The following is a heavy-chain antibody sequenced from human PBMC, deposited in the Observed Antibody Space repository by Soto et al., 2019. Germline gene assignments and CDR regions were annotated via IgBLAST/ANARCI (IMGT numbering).Heavy chain of an antibody. V-gene: IGHV1-46*01. D-gene: IGHD3-3*01. CDR2: INPHGGST. CDR1: GDTSTSYY. Sequence: GASVKVSCKAPGDTSTSYYLNWVRQAPGQGLEWMGVINPHGGSTKYAQKFQGRITMTRDTSRSTVYMELSSLRSDDTAIYYCARSSGGNFGIIIEGSNWFDPWGQGTLVTVSS. J-gene: IGHJ5*02. CDR3: ARSSGGNFGIIIEGSNWFDP.